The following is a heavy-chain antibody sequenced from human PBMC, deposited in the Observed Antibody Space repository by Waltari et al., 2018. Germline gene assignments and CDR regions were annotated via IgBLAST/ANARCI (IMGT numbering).Heavy chain of an antibody. CDR2: INPNSGGT. V-gene: IGHV1-2*02. Sequence: QVQLVQSGAEVKKPGASVKVSFKASGYTFTGYYMHGVRQAPGQGLEWMGWINPNSGGTNYAQKFQGRVTMTRDTSISTAYMELSRLRSDDTAVYYCARGIGDGYNLGLFDYWGQGTLVTVSS. CDR1: GYTFTGYY. J-gene: IGHJ4*02. CDR3: ARGIGDGYNLGLFDY. D-gene: IGHD5-12*01.